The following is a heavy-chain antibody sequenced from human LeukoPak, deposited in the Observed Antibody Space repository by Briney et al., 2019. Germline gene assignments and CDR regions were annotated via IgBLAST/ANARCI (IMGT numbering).Heavy chain of an antibody. D-gene: IGHD3-9*01. V-gene: IGHV3-30*18. CDR2: ISYDGSNK. J-gene: IGHJ4*02. Sequence: GGSLRLSCAASGFTFSSYGMHWVRKAPGKGLEWVAVISYDGSNKYYADSVKGRFTISRDNSKNTLYLQMNSLRAEDTAVYYCAKGVGYYDILTGYDYWGQGTLVTVSS. CDR1: GFTFSSYG. CDR3: AKGVGYYDILTGYDY.